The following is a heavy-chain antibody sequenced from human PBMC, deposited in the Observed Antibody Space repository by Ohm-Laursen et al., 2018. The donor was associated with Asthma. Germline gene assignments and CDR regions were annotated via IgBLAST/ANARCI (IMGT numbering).Heavy chain of an antibody. V-gene: IGHV4-31*03. CDR1: GDSISSGNNY. CDR2: IYYSGLT. Sequence: TLSLTCPVSGDSISSGNNYWSWIRQHPGKGLEWIGYIYYSGLTYSNPSLRSRVTFLVDTSKNQFSLQLTSVTAADTAVYYCARVGIVVDEYYFDYWGQGTLVTVSS. D-gene: IGHD3-22*01. CDR3: ARVGIVVDEYYFDY. J-gene: IGHJ4*02.